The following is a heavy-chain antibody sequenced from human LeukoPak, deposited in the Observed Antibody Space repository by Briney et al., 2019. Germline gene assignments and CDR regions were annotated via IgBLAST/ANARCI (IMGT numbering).Heavy chain of an antibody. J-gene: IGHJ6*03. CDR3: ARAGAYYYMDV. V-gene: IGHV4-61*02. CDR2: ISTIGIT. Sequence: SETLSLTCTVSSGSISSSNYYWSWIRQPAGKGLEWIGRISTIGITNYNPSLNSRVTISIDTSKNQFSLKLTSVTAADTAVYYCARAGAYYYMDVWGKGTTVTVSS. CDR1: SGSISSSNYY.